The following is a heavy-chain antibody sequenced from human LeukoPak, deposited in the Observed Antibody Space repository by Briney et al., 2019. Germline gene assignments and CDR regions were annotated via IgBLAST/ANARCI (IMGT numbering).Heavy chain of an antibody. Sequence: ASVKVSCKASGYTCTSYGISWVRQAPGQGLEGMVWISAYNGNTNYAQKLQGRDTMTTDTSTSTAYMELRSLSSDDTAVYSCARAYKPGGMDVWGQGTTVTVSS. D-gene: IGHD1-14*01. J-gene: IGHJ6*02. CDR1: GYTCTSYG. CDR2: ISAYNGNT. CDR3: ARAYKPGGMDV. V-gene: IGHV1-18*04.